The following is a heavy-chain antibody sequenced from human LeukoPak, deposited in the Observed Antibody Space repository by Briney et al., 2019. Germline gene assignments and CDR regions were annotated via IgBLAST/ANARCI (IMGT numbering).Heavy chain of an antibody. CDR2: ITPNNGVS. Sequence: ASVKVSCKASGYTFTGYYMHWVRRAPGQGPEWMGWITPNNGVSNYAQKFQGRVTMSRDTSIITAYMELSRLRSDDTAVYYCATAGSSRAAFDIWGQGTMVTVSS. CDR3: ATAGSSRAAFDI. J-gene: IGHJ3*02. CDR1: GYTFTGYY. V-gene: IGHV1-2*02. D-gene: IGHD3-10*01.